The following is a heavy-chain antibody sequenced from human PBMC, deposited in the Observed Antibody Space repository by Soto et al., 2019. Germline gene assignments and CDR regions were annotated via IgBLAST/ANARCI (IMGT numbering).Heavy chain of an antibody. V-gene: IGHV3-33*01. CDR2: IWYDGIHK. CDR3: PAGEPLLY. J-gene: IGHJ4*02. CDR1: GFIFTQFC. Sequence: PGGSLRLSGAACGFIFTQFCIHWVRQAPCKGLEWVAIIWYDGIHKYYADSVRGRFTISRDNSKNTVSLHMDSLGAEDTAMYYGPAGEPLLYRGLGTLVAFCS. D-gene: IGHD2-21*02.